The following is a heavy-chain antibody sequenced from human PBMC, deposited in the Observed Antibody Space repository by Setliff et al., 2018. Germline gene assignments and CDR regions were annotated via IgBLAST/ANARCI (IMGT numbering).Heavy chain of an antibody. V-gene: IGHV3-74*01. CDR1: EFTFRNYY. D-gene: IGHD6-6*01. Sequence: PGGSLRLSCAASEFTFRNYYMHWVRQAPGKGLMWVSYIKSDGSNTHYADSVYGRFTVSRDNSKNTLYLQMNSLRAEDTAVYYCARDRDDGSSFAEYFQHWGQGTLVTVS. CDR2: IKSDGSNT. J-gene: IGHJ1*01. CDR3: ARDRDDGSSFAEYFQH.